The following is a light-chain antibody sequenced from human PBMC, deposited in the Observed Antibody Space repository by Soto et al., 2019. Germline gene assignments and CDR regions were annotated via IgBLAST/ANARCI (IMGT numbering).Light chain of an antibody. CDR3: TSYTRSDTVI. Sequence: QSALTQPASVSASPGQSITIACTGTSSDVGGFNYVSWYQHHPGKAPKLIIYDVDNRPSAVSGRVSGSKSGNTASLTISGLQAEDEADSYCTSYTRSDTVIFGGGTKLTVL. CDR1: SSDVGGFNY. J-gene: IGLJ2*01. V-gene: IGLV2-14*03. CDR2: DVD.